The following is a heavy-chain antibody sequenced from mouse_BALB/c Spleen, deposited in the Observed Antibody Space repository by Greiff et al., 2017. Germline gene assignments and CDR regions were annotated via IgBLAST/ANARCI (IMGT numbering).Heavy chain of an antibody. CDR1: GYTFTDYA. V-gene: IGHV1-67*01. CDR3: ARTGGNYVALAY. J-gene: IGHJ3*01. Sequence: QVQLKQSGPELVRPGVSVKISCTGSGYTFTDYAMHWVKQSHAKSLEWIGVISTYSGNTNYNQKFKGKATMTVDKSSSTAYMELARVTSEESAIYYCARTGGNYVALAYWGQGTLVTVSA. CDR2: ISTYSGNT. D-gene: IGHD2-1*01.